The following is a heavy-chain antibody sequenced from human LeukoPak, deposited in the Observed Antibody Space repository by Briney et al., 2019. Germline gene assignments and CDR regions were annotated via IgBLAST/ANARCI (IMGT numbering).Heavy chain of an antibody. CDR3: AKDPGYYDSSGYYPEYFQH. CDR2: ISGSGGST. CDR1: GFTFSSYA. Sequence: GGSLRLSCAASGFTFSSYAMSWVRQAPGKGLEWVSAISGSGGSTYYADSVKGRFTISRDNSKNTLYLQMNSLRAEDTAVYYCAKDPGYYDSSGYYPEYFQHWGQGTLVTVSS. J-gene: IGHJ1*01. D-gene: IGHD3-22*01. V-gene: IGHV3-23*01.